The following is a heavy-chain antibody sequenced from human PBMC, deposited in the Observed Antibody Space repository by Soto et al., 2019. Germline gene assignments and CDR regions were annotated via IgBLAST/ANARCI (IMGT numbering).Heavy chain of an antibody. V-gene: IGHV4-31*03. CDR2: IYYSGST. D-gene: IGHD3-10*01. J-gene: IGHJ4*02. Sequence: QVQLQESGPGLVKPSQTLSLTCTVSGGSISSGGYYWSWIRQHPGKGLEWIGYIYYSGSTYYNASLKSRVTIAGDTSKNQFSLKLSSVTAADTAVYYCARGVTMVRGVIHTPYFDYWGQGTLVTVSS. CDR3: ARGVTMVRGVIHTPYFDY. CDR1: GGSISSGGYY.